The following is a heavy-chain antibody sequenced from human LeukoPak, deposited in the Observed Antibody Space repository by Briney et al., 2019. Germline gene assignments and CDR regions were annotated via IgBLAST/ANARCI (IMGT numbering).Heavy chain of an antibody. V-gene: IGHV3-23*01. CDR1: GFTFSSYA. CDR3: AKVRDTRDWYKDAFDI. Sequence: GGSLRLSCAASGFTFSSYAMSWVRQAPGKGLEWVSAITGTGGSTYYVASVKGRFTVSRDNSKNTLYLQMSSLRAEDTAMYYCAKVRDTRDWYKDAFDIWGQGTRVTVSS. CDR2: ITGTGGST. D-gene: IGHD6-19*01. J-gene: IGHJ3*02.